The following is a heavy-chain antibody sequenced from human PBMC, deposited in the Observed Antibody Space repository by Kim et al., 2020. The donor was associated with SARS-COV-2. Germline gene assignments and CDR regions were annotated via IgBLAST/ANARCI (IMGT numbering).Heavy chain of an antibody. Sequence: FQGRVTMTRDTSTSTVYMELSSLRSEDTAVYYCARDRYYYDSSGYYLFDYWGQGTLVTVSS. D-gene: IGHD3-22*01. CDR3: ARDRYYYDSSGYYLFDY. J-gene: IGHJ4*02. V-gene: IGHV1-46*01.